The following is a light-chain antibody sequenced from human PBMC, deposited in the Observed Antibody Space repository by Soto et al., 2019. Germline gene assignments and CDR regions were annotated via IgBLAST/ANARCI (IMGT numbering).Light chain of an antibody. CDR2: GNS. CDR1: SSNIGAGYD. Sequence: QSVLTQPPSVSGAPGQRVTISCTGSSSNIGAGYDVHWYQQLPGTAPKLLIYGNSNRPSGVPDRFSGSKSGTSASLAITGRQAEDEADYCCQSYDSILSVVFGGGTKLTVL. CDR3: QSYDSILSVV. V-gene: IGLV1-40*01. J-gene: IGLJ2*01.